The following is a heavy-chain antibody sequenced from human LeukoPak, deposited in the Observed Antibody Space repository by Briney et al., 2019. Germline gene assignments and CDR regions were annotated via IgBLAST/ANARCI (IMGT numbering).Heavy chain of an antibody. J-gene: IGHJ2*01. CDR3: ARVRRPRTTYYDFWSGSFGYFDL. Sequence: ASVKVSCKASGYTFTSYGISWVPQAPGQGLEGMGWISAHNGNTNYAQKLQGRVTMTTETPTSKAYMQLRRLRSDETAVYYCARVRRPRTTYYDFWSGSFGYFDLWGRGTLVTVSS. CDR1: GYTFTSYG. V-gene: IGHV1-18*01. D-gene: IGHD3-3*01. CDR2: ISAHNGNT.